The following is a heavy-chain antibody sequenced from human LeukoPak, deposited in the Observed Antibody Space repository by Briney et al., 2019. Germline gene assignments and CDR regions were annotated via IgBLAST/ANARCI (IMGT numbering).Heavy chain of an antibody. CDR3: ARDSGTAMVIHYYYGMDV. J-gene: IGHJ6*02. V-gene: IGHV1-46*01. D-gene: IGHD5-18*01. CDR1: GYTFTNYY. Sequence: GASVKVSCKASGYTFTNYYMHWVRQAPGQGLEWMGMINPSGGSTSYAQKFQGRVTMTRDTSTSTVYMELSSLRSEDTAVYYCARDSGTAMVIHYYYGMDVWGQGTTVTVSS. CDR2: INPSGGST.